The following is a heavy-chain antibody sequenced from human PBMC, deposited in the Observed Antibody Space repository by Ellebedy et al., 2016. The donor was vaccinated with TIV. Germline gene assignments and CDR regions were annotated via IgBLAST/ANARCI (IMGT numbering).Heavy chain of an antibody. Sequence: GESLKISCAASGFTFSNYAMSWVRQARGKGLEWVSLISGSGGSTNYADSVMGRFTLSRDNSKNTLYLQMNSLRVEDTSVYYCAKSPSRKPGLVDSWGQGTLVTVSS. CDR1: GFTFSNYA. CDR3: AKSPSRKPGLVDS. CDR2: ISGSGGST. J-gene: IGHJ4*02. V-gene: IGHV3-23*01. D-gene: IGHD1-14*01.